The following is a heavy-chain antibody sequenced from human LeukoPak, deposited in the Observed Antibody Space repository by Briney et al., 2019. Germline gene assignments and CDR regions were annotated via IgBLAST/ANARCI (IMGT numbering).Heavy chain of an antibody. CDR1: GFTFSSCA. CDR3: AKGLGTYYSGQPSDH. CDR2: ISGSGGST. J-gene: IGHJ4*02. D-gene: IGHD3-10*01. V-gene: IGHV3-23*01. Sequence: PGGSLRLSCAASGFTFSSCAMNWVRQAPGKGLEWLSTISGSGGSTYYADSVKGRFTISRDNSKNTLYLHMNSLRAEDTAVYYCAKGLGTYYSGQPSDHWGQGTLVTVSS.